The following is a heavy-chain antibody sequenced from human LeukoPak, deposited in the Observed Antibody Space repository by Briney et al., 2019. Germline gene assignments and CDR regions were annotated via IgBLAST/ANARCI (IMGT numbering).Heavy chain of an antibody. J-gene: IGHJ6*02. CDR1: GFTFGDYA. CDR2: IRSKAYGGTT. Sequence: GRSLRLSCTASGFTFGDYAMSWVRQAPGKGLEWVGFIRSKAYGGTTEYAASVKGRFTISRDGSKSIAYLQMNSLKTEDTTVYYCTSFQGYGDYYYYGMDVWGQGTTVIVSS. CDR3: TSFQGYGDYYYYGMDV. V-gene: IGHV3-49*04. D-gene: IGHD4-17*01.